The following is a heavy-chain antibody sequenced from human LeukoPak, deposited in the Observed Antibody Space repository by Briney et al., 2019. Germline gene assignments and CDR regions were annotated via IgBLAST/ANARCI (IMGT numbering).Heavy chain of an antibody. CDR3: AKGNYYDSSAFLSS. D-gene: IGHD3-22*01. J-gene: IGHJ5*02. CDR2: ISGSGGST. V-gene: IGHV3-23*01. CDR1: GCTFSSYA. Sequence: GGSLRLSCAASGCTFSSYAMSWVRQAPGKGLEWVSAISGSGGSTYYADSVKGRFTISRDNSKNTLYLQMTSLRAEETAVYYCAKGNYYDSSAFLSSWGPGTLVTVSS.